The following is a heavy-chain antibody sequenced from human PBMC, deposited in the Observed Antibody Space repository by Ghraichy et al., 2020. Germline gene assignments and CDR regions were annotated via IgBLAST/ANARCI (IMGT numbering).Heavy chain of an antibody. CDR1: GFTFSSYA. CDR2: ISGSGGST. CDR3: AKDHGTYYYDSSGYYYPGGFDY. D-gene: IGHD3-22*01. Sequence: GGSLRLSCAASGFTFSSYAMSWVRQAPGKGLEWVSAISGSGGSTYYADSVKGRFTISRDNSKNTLYLQMNSLRAEDTAVYYCAKDHGTYYYDSSGYYYPGGFDYWGQGTLVTVSS. J-gene: IGHJ4*02. V-gene: IGHV3-23*01.